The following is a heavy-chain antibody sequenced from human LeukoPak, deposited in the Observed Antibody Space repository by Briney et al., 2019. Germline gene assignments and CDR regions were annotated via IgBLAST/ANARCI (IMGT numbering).Heavy chain of an antibody. D-gene: IGHD5-18*01. V-gene: IGHV3-30*04. Sequence: PGGSLRLSCEASGFTFSAYTMHWVRQAPGKGLEWVALILYDGSNKYYADSLKGRFTISRDTSKNTLYLQMNSLRAEDTAVYYCARDTGYNYGHAFDIWGLGTMVTVSS. CDR3: ARDTGYNYGHAFDI. CDR1: GFTFSAYT. J-gene: IGHJ3*02. CDR2: ILYDGSNK.